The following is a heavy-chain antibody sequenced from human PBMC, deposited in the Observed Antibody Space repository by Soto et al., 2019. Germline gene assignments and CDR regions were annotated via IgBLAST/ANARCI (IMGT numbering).Heavy chain of an antibody. D-gene: IGHD1-1*01. CDR3: ARDPTANRASVYFDL. CDR1: GYTFTNYD. V-gene: IGHV1-18*04. J-gene: IGHJ2*01. CDR2: ISTERDLT. Sequence: QVRLVQSEGEVKKPGASVKVSCRASGYTFTNYDISWVRQVPGQGLEWMGWISTERDLTKYAQKFQGRVTMTTDTFTNTAYMELKSLRFDDAAVYCCARDPTANRASVYFDLWGRGTLVNVSS.